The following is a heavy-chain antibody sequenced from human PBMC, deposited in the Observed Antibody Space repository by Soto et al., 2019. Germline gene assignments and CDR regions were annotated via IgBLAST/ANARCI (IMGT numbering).Heavy chain of an antibody. Sequence: EVQLVESGGGLVQPGGSLRLSCAASGFTFSSYDMHWVRQATGKGLEWVSAIGTAGDTYYPGSVKGRFTISRENAKNSLYLQMNSLRAGDTAVYYCARSPPGGYHYYYGLDVWGQGTTVTVCS. CDR1: GFTFSSYD. D-gene: IGHD3-22*01. CDR3: ARSPPGGYHYYYGLDV. J-gene: IGHJ6*02. CDR2: IGTAGDT. V-gene: IGHV3-13*04.